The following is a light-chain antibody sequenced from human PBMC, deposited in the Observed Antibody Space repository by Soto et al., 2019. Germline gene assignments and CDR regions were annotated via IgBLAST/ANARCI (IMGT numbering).Light chain of an antibody. V-gene: IGLV2-23*01. J-gene: IGLJ2*01. Sequence: QSVLTQPASVSGSPGQSITISCTGTSSDVGSYNLVSWYQQRPGKAPKLMIYEGSKRPSGVSNRFSGSKSGNTASLTISGLQAEDEADYYCCSYAGSSTPVVFGGGTQLTVL. CDR2: EGS. CDR3: CSYAGSSTPVV. CDR1: SSDVGSYNL.